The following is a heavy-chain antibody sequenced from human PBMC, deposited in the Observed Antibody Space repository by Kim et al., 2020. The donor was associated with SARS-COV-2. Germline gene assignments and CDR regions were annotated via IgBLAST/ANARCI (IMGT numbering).Heavy chain of an antibody. J-gene: IGHJ5*01. CDR3: AKYYGARKRWFDS. D-gene: IGHD3-16*01. V-gene: IGHV3-23*05. Sequence: YAAAAKGRFTVSRNNSRNKLYLQMNSIRAEDTAIYYCAKYYGARKRWFDSWGQGTLGTVSP.